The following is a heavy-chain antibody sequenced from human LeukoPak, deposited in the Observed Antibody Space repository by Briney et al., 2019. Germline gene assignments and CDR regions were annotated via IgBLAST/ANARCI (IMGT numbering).Heavy chain of an antibody. CDR3: ARDEVPGIAVAGGSESLDY. V-gene: IGHV1-2*02. CDR2: INPNSGGT. J-gene: IGHJ4*02. Sequence: ASVKVSCKASGYTFTGYYMHWVRQAPGQGLEWMGWINPNSGGTNYAQKFQGRVTMTRDTSISTAYMELSRLRSDDTAVYYCARDEVPGIAVAGGSESLDYWGQGTLVTVSS. CDR1: GYTFTGYY. D-gene: IGHD6-19*01.